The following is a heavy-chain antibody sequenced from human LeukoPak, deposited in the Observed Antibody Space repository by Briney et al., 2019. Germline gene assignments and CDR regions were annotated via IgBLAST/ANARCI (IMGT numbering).Heavy chain of an antibody. CDR1: GFTFSFYG. Sequence: PGRSLRLSCAASGFTFSFYGMHWVRQAPGKGLKWVAVIWSHGNEKYYADSVEGRFTVSRDNSKNTLYLQMNSLRDEDTAVYYCARWGISAAHDAFDIWGQGTMVTVSS. D-gene: IGHD6-13*01. CDR2: IWSHGNEK. V-gene: IGHV3-33*01. CDR3: ARWGISAAHDAFDI. J-gene: IGHJ3*02.